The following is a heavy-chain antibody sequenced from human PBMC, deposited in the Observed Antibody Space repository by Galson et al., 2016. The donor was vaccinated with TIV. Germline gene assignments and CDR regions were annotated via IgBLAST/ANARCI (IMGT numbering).Heavy chain of an antibody. CDR1: GDTFLSYP. D-gene: IGHD5-18*01. CDR3: AKDRNTAMDTYHQYYGMDV. CDR2: FIPLFGTP. V-gene: IGHV1-69*13. J-gene: IGHJ6*02. Sequence: SVKVSCKASGDTFLSYPFNWVRQAPGQGLEWMGGFIPLFGTPNYPQKFQGRVTITADESTSTVHMELSSLRSEDTAVYYCAKDRNTAMDTYHQYYGMDVWGQGTTVTVSS.